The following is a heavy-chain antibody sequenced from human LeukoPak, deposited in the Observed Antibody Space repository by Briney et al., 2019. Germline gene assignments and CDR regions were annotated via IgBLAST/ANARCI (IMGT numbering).Heavy chain of an antibody. CDR3: AKEEQVGAFDY. V-gene: IGHV3-30*18. D-gene: IGHD1-26*01. CDR2: ISYDGSNK. J-gene: IGHJ4*02. Sequence: PGGSLRLSCAASGFTFSSYGMHWVRQAPGKGQEWVAVISYDGSNKYYADSVKGRFTISRDNSKNTLYLQMNSLRAEDTAVFYCAKEEQVGAFDYWGQGTLVTVSS. CDR1: GFTFSSYG.